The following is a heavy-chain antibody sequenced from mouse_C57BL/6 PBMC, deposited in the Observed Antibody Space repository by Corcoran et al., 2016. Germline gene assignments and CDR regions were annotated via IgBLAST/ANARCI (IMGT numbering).Heavy chain of an antibody. Sequence: QIQLVQSGPELKKPGETVKISCKASGYTFTTYGMSWVKQAPGKGLKWMGWINTYSGVPTYADDFKGRFAFSLETSASTAYLQINNLKNEDTATYFCEYGYDVGPYAMDYWGQGTSVTVSS. D-gene: IGHD2-2*01. CDR2: INTYSGVP. V-gene: IGHV9-3*01. CDR3: EYGYDVGPYAMDY. J-gene: IGHJ4*01. CDR1: GYTFTTYG.